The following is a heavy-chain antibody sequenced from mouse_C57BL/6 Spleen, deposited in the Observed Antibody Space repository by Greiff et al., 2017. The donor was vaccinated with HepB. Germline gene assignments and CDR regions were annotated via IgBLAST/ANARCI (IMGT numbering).Heavy chain of an antibody. CDR1: GYTFTSYW. D-gene: IGHD2-4*01. CDR3: ARGADYDRAY. CDR2: IYPSDSET. V-gene: IGHV1-61*01. Sequence: QVQLQQPGAELVRPGSSVKLSCKASGYTFTSYWMDWVKQRPGQGLEWIGNIYPSDSETHYNQKFKDKATLTVDKSSSTAYMQLSSLTSEDSAVYYCARGADYDRAYWGQGTLVTVSA. J-gene: IGHJ3*01.